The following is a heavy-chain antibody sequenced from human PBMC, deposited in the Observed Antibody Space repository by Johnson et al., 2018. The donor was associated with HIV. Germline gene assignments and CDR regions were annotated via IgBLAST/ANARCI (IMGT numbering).Heavy chain of an antibody. CDR3: AKDRAEVVVVHDALDM. D-gene: IGHD3-22*01. J-gene: IGHJ3*02. CDR2: ISYDGSNE. Sequence: QVQLVESGGGVVQPGRSLRLSCAASGFTFSSYAMHWVRQAPGKGLEWVAVISYDGSNEYYGDSVQGRFSISRDNSKKKLYLQMNSLRPEDTAVYYCAKDRAEVVVVHDALDMWGQGTMVTVSS. CDR1: GFTFSSYA. V-gene: IGHV3-30*04.